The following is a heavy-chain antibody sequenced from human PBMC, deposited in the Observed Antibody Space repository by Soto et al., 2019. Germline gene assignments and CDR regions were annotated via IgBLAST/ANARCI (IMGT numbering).Heavy chain of an antibody. D-gene: IGHD6-19*01. CDR3: ASAVAGEYYFDY. CDR2: IIPIFGTA. CDR1: GGTFSSYA. J-gene: IGHJ4*02. Sequence: SVKVSCKASGGTFSSYAISWVRQAPGQGLEWMGGIIPIFGTANYAQKFQGRVTITADESTSTAYMELSSLRSEDTAVYYCASAVAGEYYFDYWGQGPLVTVSS. V-gene: IGHV1-69*13.